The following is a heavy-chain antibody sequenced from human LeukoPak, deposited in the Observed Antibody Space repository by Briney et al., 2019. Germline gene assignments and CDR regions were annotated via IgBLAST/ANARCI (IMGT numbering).Heavy chain of an antibody. D-gene: IGHD3-3*01. Sequence: GGSLRLSCAASGFTFSSYAMSWVRQAPGKGLEWVSAISGSGGSTYYAGSVKGRFTISRDNSKNTLYLQMNSLRAEDTAVYYCAKVSIFGVVIPYFDYWGQGTLVTVSS. J-gene: IGHJ4*02. CDR3: AKVSIFGVVIPYFDY. V-gene: IGHV3-23*01. CDR1: GFTFSSYA. CDR2: ISGSGGST.